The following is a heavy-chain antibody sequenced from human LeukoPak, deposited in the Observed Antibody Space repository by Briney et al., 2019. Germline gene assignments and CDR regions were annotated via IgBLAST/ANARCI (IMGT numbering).Heavy chain of an antibody. CDR3: ARLYCSSTSCYSWGGWFDP. V-gene: IGHV1-2*02. D-gene: IGHD2-2*01. CDR2: INPNSGGT. Sequence: ASVKVSCKASGYTFTGYYMHWVRQAPGQRLEWMGLINPNSGGTNYAQKFQGRVTMTRDTSISTAYMELSRLRSDDTAVYYCARLYCSSTSCYSWGGWFDPWGQGTLVTVSS. J-gene: IGHJ5*02. CDR1: GYTFTGYY.